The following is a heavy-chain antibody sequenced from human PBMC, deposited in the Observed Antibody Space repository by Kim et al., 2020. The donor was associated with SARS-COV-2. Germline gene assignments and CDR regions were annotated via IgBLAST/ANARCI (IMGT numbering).Heavy chain of an antibody. J-gene: IGHJ4*02. CDR2: INPRSANT. D-gene: IGHD1-26*01. CDR1: GYTFTSYW. Sequence: ASVKVSCKASGYTFTSYWIHWVRQAPGQGLEWMGMINPRSANTRYAQNYQGRVTTTSDTSTSTAYMEMSSLRSEDTAVYYCARAWDQNFDFWGQGTPVTV. CDR3: ARAWDQNFDF. V-gene: IGHV1-46*01.